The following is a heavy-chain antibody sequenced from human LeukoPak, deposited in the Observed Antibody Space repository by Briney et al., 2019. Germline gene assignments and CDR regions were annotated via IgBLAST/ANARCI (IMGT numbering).Heavy chain of an antibody. J-gene: IGHJ5*02. CDR2: INGDGSLT. V-gene: IGHV3-74*01. D-gene: IGHD3-16*01. CDR3: TRAGGWGSCLYSP. CDR1: GFFSRSTW. Sequence: PGGSLSLPCAASGFFSRSTWSNWFRHPPGKGRVGLARINGDGSLTTSADSVKGRFTISRDNAQNTLFLQMDSLRADDTAVYFCTRAGGWGSCLYSPWGQGTLVTVSS.